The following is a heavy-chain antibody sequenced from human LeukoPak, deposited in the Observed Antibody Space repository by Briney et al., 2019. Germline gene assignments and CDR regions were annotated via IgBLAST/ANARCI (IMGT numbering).Heavy chain of an antibody. J-gene: IGHJ4*02. CDR1: GFTFSSYW. D-gene: IGHD6-19*01. CDR2: IKSDGSST. V-gene: IGHV3-74*01. Sequence: GGSLRLSCAASGFTFSSYWMHWVRQVPGKGLVWVSRIKSDGSSTAYADSMKGRFTISRDNARNTLYLQMNSLRAEDTAVYYCARDPDRNGWSFFEDWGQGTLVTVSS. CDR3: ARDPDRNGWSFFED.